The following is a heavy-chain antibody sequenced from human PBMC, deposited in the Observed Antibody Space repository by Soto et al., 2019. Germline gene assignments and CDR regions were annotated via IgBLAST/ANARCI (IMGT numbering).Heavy chain of an antibody. Sequence: ASVKVSCKASRYTFTSYAIHWVRQAPGQGLEWMGWSSAYNGNTNYAQKVQGRVTMTTDRSTSTAYMELRSLRSDDKAVYYCAREPNSLDYWGQGTLVTVSS. J-gene: IGHJ4*02. CDR1: RYTFTSYA. V-gene: IGHV1-18*01. CDR2: SSAYNGNT. D-gene: IGHD7-27*01. CDR3: AREPNSLDY.